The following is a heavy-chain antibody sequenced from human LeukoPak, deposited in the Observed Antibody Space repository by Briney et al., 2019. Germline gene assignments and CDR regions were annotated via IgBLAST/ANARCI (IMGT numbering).Heavy chain of an antibody. CDR1: GFVFDTHA. D-gene: IGHD6-19*01. CDR2: ISGSGGST. J-gene: IGHJ4*02. V-gene: IGHV3-23*01. Sequence: GGSLRLSCAASGFVFDTHAMNWVRQAPGKGLEWVSAISGSGGSTYYADSVKGRFTISRDNSKNTLYLQMNSLRAEDTAVYYCAKDLSSGWPTNFDYWGQGTLVTVSS. CDR3: AKDLSSGWPTNFDY.